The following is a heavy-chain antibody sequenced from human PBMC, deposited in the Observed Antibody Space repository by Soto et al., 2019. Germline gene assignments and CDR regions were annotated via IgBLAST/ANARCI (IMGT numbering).Heavy chain of an antibody. J-gene: IGHJ4*02. CDR3: ARGQAYCGGDCYAPDFDY. Sequence: PSETLSLTCTVSGGSISSYYWSWIRQPPGKGLEWIGYIYYSGSTNYNPSLKSRVTISVDTSKNQFSLKLSSVTAADTAVYYCARGQAYCGGDCYAPDFDYWGQGTLVTVSS. D-gene: IGHD2-21*02. CDR1: GGSISSYY. V-gene: IGHV4-59*01. CDR2: IYYSGST.